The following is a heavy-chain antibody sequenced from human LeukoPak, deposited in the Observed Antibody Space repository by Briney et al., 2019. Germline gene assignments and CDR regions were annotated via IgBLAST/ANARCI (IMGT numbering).Heavy chain of an antibody. CDR1: GFTFSRYG. Sequence: GRSLRLSCSASGFTFSRYGMHWVRQAPGKGQEWVSAISGSGGSTYYADSVKGRFTISRDNSKNTLYLQMNSLRAEDTAVYYCAKEEWLRLFYFDYWGQGTLVTVSS. V-gene: IGHV3-23*01. CDR2: ISGSGGST. D-gene: IGHD5-12*01. CDR3: AKEEWLRLFYFDY. J-gene: IGHJ4*02.